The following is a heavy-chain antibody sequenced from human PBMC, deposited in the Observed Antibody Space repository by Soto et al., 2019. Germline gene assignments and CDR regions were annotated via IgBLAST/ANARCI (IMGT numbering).Heavy chain of an antibody. CDR1: GFTFSRYW. Sequence: PGGSLRLSCAASGFTFSRYWMHWVRQASGRGLVWVSRINSDGSSTSYADSVKGRFTISRDNAQSILYLQMNGLRAEDTAVYFCVSLVERSDIAFDIWGQGTMVTVSS. J-gene: IGHJ3*02. D-gene: IGHD6-6*01. CDR3: VSLVERSDIAFDI. V-gene: IGHV3-74*01. CDR2: INSDGSST.